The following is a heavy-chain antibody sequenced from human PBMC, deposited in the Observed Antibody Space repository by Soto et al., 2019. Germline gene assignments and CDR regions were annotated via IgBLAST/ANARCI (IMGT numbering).Heavy chain of an antibody. CDR1: GYSVTSSDYY. V-gene: IGHV4-39*01. CDR3: APLSVSLSGPYGIHV. J-gene: IGHJ6*02. CDR2: MFYSGLT. D-gene: IGHD2-15*01. Sequence: PSETLSLTCSVSGYSVTSSDYYWAWIRQPPWKGLEWIGSMFYSGLTYYNPSLKSRVTLSVDTSKNQFSVRLNSVTAADTAVYYCAPLSVSLSGPYGIHVWGQGXTVTV.